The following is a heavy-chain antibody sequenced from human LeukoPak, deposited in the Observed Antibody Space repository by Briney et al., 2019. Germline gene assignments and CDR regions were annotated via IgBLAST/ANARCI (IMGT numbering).Heavy chain of an antibody. D-gene: IGHD3-22*01. CDR1: GGTFRRFT. V-gene: IGHV1-69*13. Sequence: SVKVSCKASGGTFRRFTISWVRQAPGQGFEWMGGITPIFGTANFAQKFQGRVSITADESTSTAFMELSSLRSEDTAVYYCAREWGLESSGYYYAYWGQGTLVTVSS. CDR3: AREWGLESSGYYYAY. J-gene: IGHJ4*02. CDR2: ITPIFGTA.